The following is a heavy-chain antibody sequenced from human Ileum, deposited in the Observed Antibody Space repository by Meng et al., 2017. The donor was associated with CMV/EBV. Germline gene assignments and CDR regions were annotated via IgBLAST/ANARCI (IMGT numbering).Heavy chain of an antibody. V-gene: IGHV4-34*01. J-gene: IGHJ4*02. D-gene: IGHD5-12*01. CDR1: GSFSPYT. CDR3: VTADHHAIKY. Sequence: GQVQRGGAGLLKPSETLSLTCSLGGSFSPYTWSWIRQAPGKGLEWIGEINQYGSTNFNPSVKSRVTISRDTSKNQFSLRLNSVTAADAAVYYCVTADHHAIKYWGQGTLVTVSS. CDR2: INQYGST.